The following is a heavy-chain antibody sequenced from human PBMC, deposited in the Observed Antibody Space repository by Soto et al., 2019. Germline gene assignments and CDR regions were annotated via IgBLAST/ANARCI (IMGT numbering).Heavy chain of an antibody. CDR3: ARNQLDC. J-gene: IGHJ4*02. CDR1: GVTFSSYG. V-gene: IGHV3-74*01. Sequence: GWCLGLSCAASGVTFSSYGMHWVRQASGKGLEWVSRINSDGRSTSYADSVQGRFTVSRDNDKDTLYLPMNRLRTEDTAEYFRARNQLDCWGQGTLVA. D-gene: IGHD1-1*01. CDR2: INSDGRST.